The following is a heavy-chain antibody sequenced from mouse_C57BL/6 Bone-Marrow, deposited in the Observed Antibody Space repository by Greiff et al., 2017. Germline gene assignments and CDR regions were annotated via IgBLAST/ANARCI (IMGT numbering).Heavy chain of an antibody. Sequence: EVQVVESGGGLVKPGGSLKLSCAASGFTFTSYAMSWVRQTPEKRLEWVATISDGGSYTYYPDNVKSRFTISRDNAKNNLYLQMSHLKSEDTAMYYCAGDGINGNLFDYWGQGTTLTVSS. J-gene: IGHJ2*01. CDR1: GFTFTSYA. CDR3: AGDGINGNLFDY. CDR2: ISDGGSYT. D-gene: IGHD2-1*01. V-gene: IGHV5-4*01.